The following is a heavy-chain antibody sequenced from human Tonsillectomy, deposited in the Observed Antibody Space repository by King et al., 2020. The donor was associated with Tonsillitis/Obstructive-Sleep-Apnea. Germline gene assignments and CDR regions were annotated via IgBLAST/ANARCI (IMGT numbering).Heavy chain of an antibody. CDR3: AKDQQDISPPYFYYYMGV. D-gene: IGHD6-13*01. V-gene: IGHV3-23*04. Sequence: VQLVESGGGLVQPGGSLRLSCAASGFTFSSYAMTWVHQAPGKGLEWVSAISGSGGSTYYADSVKGRVTISRDNSKNTLYLQMNSLRGEDTAIYYCAKDQQDISPPYFYYYMGVWGKGTTVTVSS. CDR1: GFTFSSYA. J-gene: IGHJ6*03. CDR2: ISGSGGST.